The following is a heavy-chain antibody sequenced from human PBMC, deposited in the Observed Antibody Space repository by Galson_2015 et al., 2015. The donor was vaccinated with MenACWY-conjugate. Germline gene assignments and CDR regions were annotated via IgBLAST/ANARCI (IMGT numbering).Heavy chain of an antibody. V-gene: IGHV3-33*01. CDR2: IWSNGIDN. D-gene: IGHD3-10*01. CDR3: ARERGPYDAFDV. Sequence: SLRLSCAASGFSLSSCGMHWARQAPGKGLEWLAVIWSNGIDNYYADSVRGRFTISRDDSKHSLLLQMNSLRVDDTAVYYCARERGPYDAFDVWGQGTMVTVSS. J-gene: IGHJ3*01. CDR1: GFSLSSCG.